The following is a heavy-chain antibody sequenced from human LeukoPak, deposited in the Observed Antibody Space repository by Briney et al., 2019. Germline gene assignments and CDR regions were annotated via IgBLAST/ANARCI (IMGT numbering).Heavy chain of an antibody. J-gene: IGHJ6*04. V-gene: IGHV5-10-1*01. D-gene: IGHD2-15*01. Sequence: GESLKISCKGSGYSCTSYWICWVRQMPGKGLEWMGRIDPSDSYTNYSPSFQGHVTISADKSISTAYLQWSSLKASDTAMYYCARLALPCSGGSCYYYGMDVWGKGTTVTVSS. CDR1: GYSCTSYW. CDR2: IDPSDSYT. CDR3: ARLALPCSGGSCYYYGMDV.